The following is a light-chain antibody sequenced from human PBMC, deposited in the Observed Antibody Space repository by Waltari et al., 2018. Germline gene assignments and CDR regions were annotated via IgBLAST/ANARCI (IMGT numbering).Light chain of an antibody. CDR1: KLGDKY. CDR3: QAWDSGAVI. V-gene: IGLV3-1*01. CDR2: QGR. Sequence: SYELTQPPSVSVFPGQTASITCSGDKLGDKYASWYQQRPGQSPLLVIYQGRRRPAGIPGRFSGSNSGNTATLTISGTQTMDEADYYCQAWDSGAVIFGGGTKLTVL. J-gene: IGLJ2*01.